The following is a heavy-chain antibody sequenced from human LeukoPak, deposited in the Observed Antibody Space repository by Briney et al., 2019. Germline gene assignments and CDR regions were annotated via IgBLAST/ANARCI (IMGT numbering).Heavy chain of an antibody. Sequence: PGGSLRLSCAASGFTFRTYNMNWVRQAPGKGLVWVSRINSDGSNTSYADSGKGRFTISRDNAKNTLYLQMNSLRAEDTAVYYCARGYCRSTSCFKRGSHWFDPWGQGTLVTVSS. CDR3: ARGYCRSTSCFKRGSHWFDP. CDR2: INSDGSNT. V-gene: IGHV3-74*01. J-gene: IGHJ5*02. CDR1: GFTFRTYN. D-gene: IGHD2-2*01.